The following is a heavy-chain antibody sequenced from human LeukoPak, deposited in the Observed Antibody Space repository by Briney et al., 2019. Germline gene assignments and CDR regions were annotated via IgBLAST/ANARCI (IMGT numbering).Heavy chain of an antibody. CDR1: GFTFSSYG. CDR3: ATGDSSGYYPYYYYGMDV. CDR2: ISYDGSNK. D-gene: IGHD3-22*01. Sequence: PGGSLRLSCAASGFTFSSYGMHWVRQAPGKGLEWVAVISYDGSNKYYADSEKGRFTISRDNSKNTLYLQMNSLRAEDTAVYYCATGDSSGYYPYYYYGMDVWGQGTTVTVSS. V-gene: IGHV3-30*03. J-gene: IGHJ6*02.